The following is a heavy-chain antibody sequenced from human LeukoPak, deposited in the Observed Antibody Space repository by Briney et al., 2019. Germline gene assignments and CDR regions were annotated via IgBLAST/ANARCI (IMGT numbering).Heavy chain of an antibody. J-gene: IGHJ4*02. V-gene: IGHV4-38-2*01. CDR1: GGSINDYY. Sequence: SETLSLTCPVSGGSINDYYWGWIRQPPGKGLEWIGSIYHSGSTYYNPSLKSRVTISVDTSKNQFSLKLSSVTAADTAVYYCARISRYGSGTKNYYFDYWGQGTLVTVSS. D-gene: IGHD3-10*01. CDR2: IYHSGST. CDR3: ARISRYGSGTKNYYFDY.